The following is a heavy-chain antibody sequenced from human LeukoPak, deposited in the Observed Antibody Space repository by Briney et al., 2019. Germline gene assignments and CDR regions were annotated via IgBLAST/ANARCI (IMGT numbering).Heavy chain of an antibody. Sequence: GESLKISCKGSGYSFTSYWIGWVRQIPGKGLEWMGIIYPGDSDTRYSPSFQGQVTISADKSITTAYLQWSSLKASDTAMYYCARHTNDFGGNGDYWGQGTLVTVSS. CDR3: ARHTNDFGGNGDY. J-gene: IGHJ4*02. D-gene: IGHD4-23*01. V-gene: IGHV5-51*01. CDR2: IYPGDSDT. CDR1: GYSFTSYW.